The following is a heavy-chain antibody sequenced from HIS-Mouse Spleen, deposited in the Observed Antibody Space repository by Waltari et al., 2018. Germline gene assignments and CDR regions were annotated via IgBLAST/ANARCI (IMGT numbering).Heavy chain of an antibody. Sequence: QLQLQESGPGLVKPSETLSLTCTVSGGSISSSSYYWGWIRQPTGKGVVWIGSIYYSGSTYCTPSLKGRVTISVDTSKNQFSLTLSSVTAADTAVYYCAREIPYSSSWYDWYFDLWGRGTLVTVSS. CDR1: GGSISSSSYY. CDR3: AREIPYSSSWYDWYFDL. J-gene: IGHJ2*01. D-gene: IGHD6-13*01. CDR2: IYYSGST. V-gene: IGHV4-39*07.